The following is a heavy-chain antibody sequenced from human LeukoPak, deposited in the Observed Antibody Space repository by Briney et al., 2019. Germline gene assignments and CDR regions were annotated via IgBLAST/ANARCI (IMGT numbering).Heavy chain of an antibody. Sequence: SGPALVKPTQTLTLTCTFSGFSLSTSGMRVSWIRQPTGKALEWLARIDWDDDKFYSTSLKTRLTISKDTSKNQVVLTMTNMDPVDTATYYCARAEYYDGSGSYYDYWGQGTLVTVSS. CDR1: GFSLSTSGMR. J-gene: IGHJ4*02. D-gene: IGHD3-10*01. CDR2: IDWDDDK. CDR3: ARAEYYDGSGSYYDY. V-gene: IGHV2-70*04.